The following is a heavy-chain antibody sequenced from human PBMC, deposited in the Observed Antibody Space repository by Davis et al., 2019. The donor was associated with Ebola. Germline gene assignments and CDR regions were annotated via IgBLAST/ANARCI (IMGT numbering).Heavy chain of an antibody. D-gene: IGHD3-3*01. J-gene: IGHJ4*02. CDR2: INHSGST. CDR3: ARSRFLEGLSPYYFDY. V-gene: IGHV4-34*01. Sequence: SETLSLTCAVYGGSFSGYYWSWIRQPPGKGLEWIGEINHSGSTNYNPSLKSRVTISIDTSKNQFSLKVSSMTAADTAVYYCARSRFLEGLSPYYFDYWGQGTLVTVSS. CDR1: GGSFSGYY.